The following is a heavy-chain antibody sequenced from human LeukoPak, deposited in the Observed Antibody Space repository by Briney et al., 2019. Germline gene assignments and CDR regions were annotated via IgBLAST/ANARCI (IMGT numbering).Heavy chain of an antibody. CDR3: AKDRGAYYDCSGYIDY. CDR2: IRYDGRNK. CDR1: GFTFSSYG. Sequence: GGSLRLSCAASGFTFSSYGMHWVRQAPGKGLEWVAFIRYDGRNKYYTDSVKGRFTISRHNSKNTLFLQMNSLRAEDTAVYYCAKDRGAYYDCSGYIDYWGKGTLVTVSS. J-gene: IGHJ4*02. D-gene: IGHD3-22*01. V-gene: IGHV3-30*02.